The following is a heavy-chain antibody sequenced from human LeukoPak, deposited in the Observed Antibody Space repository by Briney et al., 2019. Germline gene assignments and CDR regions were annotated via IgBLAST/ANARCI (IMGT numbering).Heavy chain of an antibody. D-gene: IGHD3-22*01. CDR1: GGSFSGYY. CDR3: ARSNLGDYYDSSGYYYDKFDY. Sequence: SETLSLTCAVYGGSFSGYYWSWIRQPPGKGLEWIGEINHSGSTNYNPSLKSRVTISVDTSKNQFSLKLSSVTAADTAVYYCARSNLGDYYDSSGYYYDKFDYWGQGTLVTVSS. J-gene: IGHJ4*02. CDR2: INHSGST. V-gene: IGHV4-34*01.